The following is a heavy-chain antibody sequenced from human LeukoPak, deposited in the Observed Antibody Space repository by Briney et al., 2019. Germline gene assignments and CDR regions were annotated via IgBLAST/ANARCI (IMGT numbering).Heavy chain of an antibody. V-gene: IGHV1-2*06. CDR3: ARDFPVAETHFDY. CDR2: INPNSGGT. D-gene: IGHD6-19*01. Sequence: GASVKVSCKASGYTFTGYYMHWVRQAPGQGLEWMGRINPNSGGTNYAQKFQGRVTMTRDTSISTAYMELSRLRSDDTAVYYCARDFPVAETHFDYWGQGTLVAVSS. J-gene: IGHJ4*02. CDR1: GYTFTGYY.